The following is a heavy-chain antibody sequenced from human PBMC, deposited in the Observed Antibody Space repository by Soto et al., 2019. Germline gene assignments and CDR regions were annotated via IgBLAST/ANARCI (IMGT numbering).Heavy chain of an antibody. CDR2: IDPSDSQT. V-gene: IGHV5-10-1*01. Sequence: GESLKLSCKGSGYSFAGYWITWVRQKPGKGLEWMGRIDPSDSQTYYSPSFQGHVTISADKSISTAYLQWSSLKASDTAMYYCARGDILTGYYYYYYYGMDVWGQGTTVTVSS. CDR3: ARGDILTGYYYYYYYGMDV. CDR1: GYSFAGYW. J-gene: IGHJ6*02. D-gene: IGHD3-9*01.